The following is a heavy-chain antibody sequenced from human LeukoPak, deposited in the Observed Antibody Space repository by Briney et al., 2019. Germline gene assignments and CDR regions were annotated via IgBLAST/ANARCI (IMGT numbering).Heavy chain of an antibody. V-gene: IGHV3-23*01. CDR1: GFTFSSYA. CDR2: ISGSGGST. Sequence: GGSLRLSCAASGFTFSSYAMSWVRQAPGKGLEWGSAISGSGGSTYYADSVKGRFTISRDNSKNTLYLQMNSPRAEDTAVYYCAKGNIVGATSDAFDIWGQGTMVTVSS. J-gene: IGHJ3*02. D-gene: IGHD1-26*01. CDR3: AKGNIVGATSDAFDI.